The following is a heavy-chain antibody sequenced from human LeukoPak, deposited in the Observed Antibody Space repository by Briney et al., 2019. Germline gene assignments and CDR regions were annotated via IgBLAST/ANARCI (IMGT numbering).Heavy chain of an antibody. V-gene: IGHV1-18*01. CDR3: ARDLGFPNWEKFDY. Sequence: ASVKVSCKASGYTFTSYGISWVRQAPGQGLEWMGWISAYNGNTNYAQKLQGRVTMTTDTSTSTAYMELRSLRSDDPAVYYCARDLGFPNWEKFDYWGQGTLVTVSS. CDR1: GYTFTSYG. CDR2: ISAYNGNT. D-gene: IGHD1-26*01. J-gene: IGHJ4*02.